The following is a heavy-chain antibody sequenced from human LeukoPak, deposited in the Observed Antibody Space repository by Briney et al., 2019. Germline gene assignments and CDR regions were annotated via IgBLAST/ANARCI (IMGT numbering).Heavy chain of an antibody. D-gene: IGHD4-17*01. V-gene: IGHV3-30*18. CDR1: GFTFSSYG. CDR3: AKRFRYGTLDY. Sequence: PGGSLRLSCAASGFTFSSYGMHWVRQAPGKGLEWVAVISYDGSNKYYADSVKGRFTISRDNSKNTLYLQMNSLRAEDTAVYYCAKRFRYGTLDYWGQGTLVTVSS. J-gene: IGHJ4*02. CDR2: ISYDGSNK.